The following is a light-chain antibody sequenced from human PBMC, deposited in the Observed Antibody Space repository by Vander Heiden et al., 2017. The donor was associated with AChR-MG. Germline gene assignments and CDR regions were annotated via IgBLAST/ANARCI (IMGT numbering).Light chain of an antibody. V-gene: IGLV2-11*01. CDR3: CSYAGRYTWV. J-gene: IGLJ3*02. CDR2: DVN. CDR1: GSDVGGYNY. Sequence: QSALTQPRSVSGSPRQLVTISCTGTGSDVGGYNYVSWYQQHPGKAPKLIIYDVNKRPSGVPDRFSGSKSGNTASLTISGLQAEDEADFYCCSYAGRYTWVFGGGTKVTGL.